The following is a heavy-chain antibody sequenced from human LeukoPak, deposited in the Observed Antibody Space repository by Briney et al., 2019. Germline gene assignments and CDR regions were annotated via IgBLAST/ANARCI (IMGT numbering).Heavy chain of an antibody. J-gene: IGHJ4*02. Sequence: SGGSLRLSCAASGFTFSSYSMNWVRQAPGKGPEWVSSISSSSSYIYYADSVKGRFIISRDNAKNSLYLQMNSLRAEDTALYYCARETPDSSGWDWGQGTLVTVSS. CDR1: GFTFSSYS. CDR3: ARETPDSSGWD. D-gene: IGHD6-19*01. CDR2: ISSSSSYI. V-gene: IGHV3-21*01.